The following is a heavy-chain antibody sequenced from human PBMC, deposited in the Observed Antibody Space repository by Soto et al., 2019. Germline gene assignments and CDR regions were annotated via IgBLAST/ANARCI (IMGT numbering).Heavy chain of an antibody. CDR1: GYSFTSYW. V-gene: IGHV5-51*01. CDR2: IYPGDSDT. Sequence: LGESLKISCKGSGYSFTSYWIGWVRQMPGKGLEWMGIIYPGDSDTRYRPSFQGQVTISADKSISTAYLQWSSLKASDTAMYYCARQPSYYDFWSGYYNPTPNYYYYGMDVWGQGTTVTVSS. CDR3: ARQPSYYDFWSGYYNPTPNYYYYGMDV. J-gene: IGHJ6*02. D-gene: IGHD3-3*01.